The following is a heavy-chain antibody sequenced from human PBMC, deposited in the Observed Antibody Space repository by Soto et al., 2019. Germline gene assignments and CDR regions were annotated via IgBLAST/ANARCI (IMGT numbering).Heavy chain of an antibody. CDR2: ISSYNDYT. J-gene: IGHJ6*02. CDR1: GYTFTTYG. CDR3: ARDGFYAGLGRYRYGYSPPRYYGMDV. D-gene: IGHD5-18*01. Sequence: QVQLVQSGAEVKKPGASVKVSCKASGYTFTTYGISWVRQAPGQGLEWMGWISSYNDYTNYAQKLQGRVTLTTDTSTRTAYMELRSLGSDDTAVYFCARDGFYAGLGRYRYGYSPPRYYGMDVWGQGTTVTVSS. V-gene: IGHV1-18*01.